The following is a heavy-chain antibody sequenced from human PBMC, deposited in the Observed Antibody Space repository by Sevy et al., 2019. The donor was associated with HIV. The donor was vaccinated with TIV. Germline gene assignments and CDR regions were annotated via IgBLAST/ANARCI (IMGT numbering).Heavy chain of an antibody. CDR3: ASSTLYGFYYFDY. J-gene: IGHJ4*02. Sequence: SETLSLTCTVSGGSISSSSYYWGWIRQPPGKGLEWTGSIYYSGSTYYNPSLKSRVTISVDTSKNQFSLKLSSVTAADTAVYYCASSTLYGFYYFDYWGQGTLVTVSS. D-gene: IGHD3-10*01. V-gene: IGHV4-39*01. CDR1: GGSISSSSYY. CDR2: IYYSGST.